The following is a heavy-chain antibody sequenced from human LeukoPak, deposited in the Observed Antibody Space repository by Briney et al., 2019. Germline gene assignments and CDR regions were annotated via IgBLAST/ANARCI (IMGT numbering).Heavy chain of an antibody. Sequence: GGSLRLSCAASGFTFSSYAMNWVRQAPGKGLEWVANIKQDGSEKYYVDSVKGRFTISRDNAKNSLYLQMNSLRAEDTAVYYCARAAYYYDSSGYYLVRAFDIWGQGTMVTVSS. J-gene: IGHJ3*02. V-gene: IGHV3-7*01. CDR1: GFTFSSYA. CDR2: IKQDGSEK. D-gene: IGHD3-22*01. CDR3: ARAAYYYDSSGYYLVRAFDI.